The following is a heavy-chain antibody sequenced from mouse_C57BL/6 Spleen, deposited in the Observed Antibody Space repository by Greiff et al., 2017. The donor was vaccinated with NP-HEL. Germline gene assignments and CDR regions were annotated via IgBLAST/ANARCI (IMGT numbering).Heavy chain of an antibody. CDR1: GYTFTSYW. D-gene: IGHD1-1*01. Sequence: QVQLQQPGAELVKPGASVKMSCKASGYTFTSYWITWVKQRPGQGLEWIGDIYPGSGSTNYNEKFKSKATLTVDTSSSTAYMQLSSLTSEDSAVYYCAGGSSYRHYAMDYWGQGTSVTVSS. V-gene: IGHV1-55*01. CDR2: IYPGSGST. J-gene: IGHJ4*01. CDR3: AGGSSYRHYAMDY.